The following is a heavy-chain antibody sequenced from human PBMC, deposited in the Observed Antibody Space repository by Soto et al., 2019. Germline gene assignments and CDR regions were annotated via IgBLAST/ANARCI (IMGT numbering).Heavy chain of an antibody. CDR2: IYYSGST. V-gene: IGHV4-61*05. J-gene: IGHJ4*02. CDR3: ARHLRGVWFGVYFDY. CDR1: GGSISSSSYY. D-gene: IGHD3-10*01. Sequence: SETLSLTCTVSGGSISSSSYYWGWIRQPPGKGLEWIGYIYYSGSTNYNPSLKSRVTISVDTSKNQFSLKLSSVTAADTAVYYCARHLRGVWFGVYFDYWGQGTLVTVSS.